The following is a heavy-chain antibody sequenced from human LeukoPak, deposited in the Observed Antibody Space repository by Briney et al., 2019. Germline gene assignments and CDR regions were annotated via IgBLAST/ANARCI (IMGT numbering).Heavy chain of an antibody. J-gene: IGHJ4*02. CDR2: ISYNGNDK. Sequence: GRSLRLSCAASGFTFSDYGVHWVRQAPGKGLEWVAVISYNGNDKYYGDSVKGRFTISRDNSKNTMYLQMNSLRVEDTAVYYCAKDSGGGNYIAEKDHWGQGTLVTVSS. CDR1: GFTFSDYG. V-gene: IGHV3-30*18. CDR3: AKDSGGGNYIAEKDH. D-gene: IGHD1-26*01.